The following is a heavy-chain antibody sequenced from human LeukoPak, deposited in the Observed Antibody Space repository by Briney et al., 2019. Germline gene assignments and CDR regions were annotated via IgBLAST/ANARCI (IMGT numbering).Heavy chain of an antibody. CDR3: ARDRSYYDFWSGYYYFDY. CDR1: GGTFSSYA. CDR2: IIPIFGTA. Sequence: SVKVSCKASGGTFSSYAISWVRQAPGQGLEWMGGIIPIFGTANYAQKFQGRVIMTRDTSTSTVYMELSSLRSEDTAVYYCARDRSYYDFWSGYYYFDYWGQGTLVTVSS. D-gene: IGHD3-3*01. V-gene: IGHV1-69*05. J-gene: IGHJ4*02.